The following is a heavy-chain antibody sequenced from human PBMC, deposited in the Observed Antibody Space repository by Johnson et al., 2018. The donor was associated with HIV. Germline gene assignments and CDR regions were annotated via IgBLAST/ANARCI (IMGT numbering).Heavy chain of an antibody. Sequence: EVQLVESGGGLVQPGGSLRLSCAASGFTFSNAWMSWVRQAPGKGLEWVGRIKSKTDGGTIDYAAPVKGRLTISRDDSKTTLYLQMKSLKIEDTAMYYCTTVLQFLEWNIYDAFDIWGQGTMVSVSS. CDR3: TTVLQFLEWNIYDAFDI. D-gene: IGHD3-3*01. CDR1: GFTFSNAW. CDR2: IKSKTDGGTI. J-gene: IGHJ3*02. V-gene: IGHV3-15*01.